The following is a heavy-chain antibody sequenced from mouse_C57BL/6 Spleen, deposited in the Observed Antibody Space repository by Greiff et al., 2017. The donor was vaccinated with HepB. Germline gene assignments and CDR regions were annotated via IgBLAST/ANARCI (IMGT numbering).Heavy chain of an antibody. J-gene: IGHJ1*03. CDR1: GYTFTSYW. V-gene: IGHV1-50*01. CDR3: ARRSYYDYDDWYFDV. CDR2: IDPSDSYT. Sequence: VQLQQPGAELVKPGASVKLSCKASGYTFTSYWMQWVKQRPGQGLEWIGEIDPSDSYTNYNQKFKGKATLTVDTSSSTAYMQLSSLTSEDSAVSYCARRSYYDYDDWYFDVWGTGTTVTVSS. D-gene: IGHD2-4*01.